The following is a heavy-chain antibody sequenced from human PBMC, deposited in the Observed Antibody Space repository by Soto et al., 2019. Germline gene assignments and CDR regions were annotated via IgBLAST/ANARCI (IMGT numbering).Heavy chain of an antibody. V-gene: IGHV3-30*18. J-gene: IGHJ6*02. CDR1: GFTFSSYG. Sequence: SLRLSCAASGFTFSSYGMHWVRQAPGKGLEWVAVISYDGSNKYYADSVKGRFTISRDNSKNTLYLQMNSLRAEDTAVYYCAKNYDSSGIGPYYYGMDVWGQGTTVTVSS. CDR2: ISYDGSNK. D-gene: IGHD3-22*01. CDR3: AKNYDSSGIGPYYYGMDV.